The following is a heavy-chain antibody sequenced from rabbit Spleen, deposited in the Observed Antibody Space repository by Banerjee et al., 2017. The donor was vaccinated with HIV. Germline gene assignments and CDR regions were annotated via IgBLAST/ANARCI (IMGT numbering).Heavy chain of an antibody. J-gene: IGHJ6*01. V-gene: IGHV1S40*01. CDR1: GFSFSNNYD. D-gene: IGHD1-1*01. CDR2: AYAGSSGSA. CDR3: ARDTSSSFSSYGMDL. Sequence: LVESGGGLVQPGASLTLTCTASGFSFSNNYDMCWVRQAPGKGLEWVACAYAGSSGSAYSATWAKGRFTISKTSSTTVTLQMTRLTAADTATYFCARDTSSSFSSYGMDLWGPGTLVTVS.